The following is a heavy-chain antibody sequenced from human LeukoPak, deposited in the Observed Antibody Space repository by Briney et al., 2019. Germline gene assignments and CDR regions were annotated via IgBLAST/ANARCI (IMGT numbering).Heavy chain of an antibody. CDR2: ISGGGGNT. CDR1: GFTFTNYA. V-gene: IGHV3-23*01. Sequence: GGSLRLSCAAPGFTFTNYAMSWVRQAPGQGLEWVSVISGGGGNTYYADSVKGRFTISRDNPKNTLYLQLHSLRAEDTAVYYCAKGVVGASSAAAAGYFENWGQGALVTVSS. CDR3: AKGVVGASSAAAAGYFEN. J-gene: IGHJ4*02. D-gene: IGHD1-26*01.